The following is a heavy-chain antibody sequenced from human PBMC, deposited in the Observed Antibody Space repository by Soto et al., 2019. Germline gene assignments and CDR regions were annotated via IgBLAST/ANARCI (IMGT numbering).Heavy chain of an antibody. CDR1: GFKFSNYW. V-gene: IGHV3-7*05. D-gene: IGHD3-16*01. Sequence: PGGSLRLSCAASGFKFSNYWMSWVRQVPGKGLEWVANIKQDGTEKYYVDSVKGRFTVSRDNAKNSLYLQMNSLRVEDTAVYYCAAGLGGVDYWGQGSLVTVSS. CDR2: IKQDGTEK. J-gene: IGHJ4*02. CDR3: AAGLGGVDY.